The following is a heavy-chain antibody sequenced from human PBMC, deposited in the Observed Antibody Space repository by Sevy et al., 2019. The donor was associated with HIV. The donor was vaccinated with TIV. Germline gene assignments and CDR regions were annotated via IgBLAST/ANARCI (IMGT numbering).Heavy chain of an antibody. CDR3: ARVPDSGGRGRADY. V-gene: IGHV3-21*01. CDR2: ISSSGVYE. CDR1: GFSFNTYT. Sequence: GGSLRLSCAASGFSFNTYTFYWVRQAPGEGLEWISSISSSGVYEYYADSVRGRFTISRDNAKNSLSLQMNGLRVEDRGGYYCARVPDSGGRGRADYWGQGTRVTVSS. D-gene: IGHD1-26*01. J-gene: IGHJ4*02.